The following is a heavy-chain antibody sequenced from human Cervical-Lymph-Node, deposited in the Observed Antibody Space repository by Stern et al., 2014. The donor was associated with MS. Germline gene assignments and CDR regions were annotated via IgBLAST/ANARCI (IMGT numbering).Heavy chain of an antibody. J-gene: IGHJ5*02. CDR1: GGTFSKFP. D-gene: IGHD1-14*01. Sequence: VQLVESGAEVTKPGSSVKVSCQASGGTFSKFPSSWVRQAPGQGLEWMGGVFPVFVTPTYAQEFRGRVTITADVSTSTVYMELSSLRSDDTAVYYCALSSETSDRCYSLGYDLWGQGTLVTVSS. CDR3: ALSSETSDRCYSLGYDL. CDR2: VFPVFVTP. V-gene: IGHV1-69*01.